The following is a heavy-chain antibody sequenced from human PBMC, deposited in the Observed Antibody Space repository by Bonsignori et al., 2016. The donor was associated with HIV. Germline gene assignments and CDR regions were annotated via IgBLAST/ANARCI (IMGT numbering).Heavy chain of an antibody. CDR2: XNPSGGST. CDR3: ARDKGITMIPLDAFDI. J-gene: IGHJ3*02. D-gene: IGHD3-22*01. Sequence: WVRQAPGQGLGWMGIXNPSGGSTSYAQKFQGRVTMTRDTSTSTVYMELSSLRSEDTAVYYCARDKGITMIPLDAFDIWGQGTMVTVSS. V-gene: IGHV1-46*01.